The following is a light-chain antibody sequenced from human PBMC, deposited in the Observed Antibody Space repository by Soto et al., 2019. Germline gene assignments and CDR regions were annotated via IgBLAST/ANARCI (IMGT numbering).Light chain of an antibody. CDR1: SSNIGAGYD. CDR3: QSYDSSLTGVV. J-gene: IGLJ2*01. CDR2: GSS. Sequence: QSVLTQPPSVSGAPGQRVTISCTGSSSNIGAGYDVHWYQQLPETAPKLLIYGSSNRPSGVPDRFSGSKSGTSASLAITGLQAEDEAYYYCQSYDSSLTGVVFGGGTKLTVL. V-gene: IGLV1-40*01.